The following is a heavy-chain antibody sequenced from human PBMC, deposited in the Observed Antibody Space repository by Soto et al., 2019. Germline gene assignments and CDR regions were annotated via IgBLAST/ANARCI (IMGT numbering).Heavy chain of an antibody. D-gene: IGHD2-2*01. CDR3: ARDPVVVPAAGDYYYGMDV. V-gene: IGHV1-18*01. CDR1: GYTFTSYG. CDR2: ISAYNGNT. J-gene: IGHJ6*02. Sequence: EASVKVSCKASGYTFTSYGISWVRQAPGQGLEWMGWISAYNGNTNYAQKLQGKVTMTTDTSTSTAYMELRSLRSDDTAVYYCARDPVVVPAAGDYYYGMDVWGQGTTVTVSS.